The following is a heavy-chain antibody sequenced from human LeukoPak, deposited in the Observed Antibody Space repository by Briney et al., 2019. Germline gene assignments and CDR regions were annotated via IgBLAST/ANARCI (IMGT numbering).Heavy chain of an antibody. V-gene: IGHV4-61*02. Sequence: PSQTLSLTCTVSGGSISSGTYYWYWIRQPAGKGLEWIGRIYTSGITNYNPSLKSRVTISVDTSKNQFSLKLTSVTASDTAVYYCARLPDPWDQGTLVTVSS. J-gene: IGHJ5*02. CDR2: IYTSGIT. CDR1: GGSISSGTYY. CDR3: ARLPDP.